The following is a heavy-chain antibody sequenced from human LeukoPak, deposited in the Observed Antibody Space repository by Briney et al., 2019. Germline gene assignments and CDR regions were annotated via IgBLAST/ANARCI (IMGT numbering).Heavy chain of an antibody. CDR1: GFTFSDYY. J-gene: IGHJ4*02. Sequence: GGSLRLSCAASGFTFSDYYMSWIRQAPGKGLEWVSAISGSGGSTYYADSVKGRFTISRENSKNTLYLQMNSLRAEDTAVYYCAKEPGIAVAGTPSYFDYWGQGTLVTVSS. V-gene: IGHV3-23*01. CDR3: AKEPGIAVAGTPSYFDY. D-gene: IGHD6-19*01. CDR2: ISGSGGST.